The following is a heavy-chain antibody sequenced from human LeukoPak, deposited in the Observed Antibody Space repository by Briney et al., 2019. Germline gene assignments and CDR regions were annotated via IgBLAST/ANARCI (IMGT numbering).Heavy chain of an antibody. CDR1: GFTVSSNY. Sequence: GGSLRLSCAASGFTVSSNYMSWVRQAPGKGLEWVSVIYSGGSTYYADSVKGRFTISRDNSKNTLYLQMNSLRAEDTAVYYCAKDSGNDYVWGSYRYWGQGTLVTVSS. J-gene: IGHJ4*02. V-gene: IGHV3-53*01. D-gene: IGHD3-16*02. CDR3: AKDSGNDYVWGSYRY. CDR2: IYSGGST.